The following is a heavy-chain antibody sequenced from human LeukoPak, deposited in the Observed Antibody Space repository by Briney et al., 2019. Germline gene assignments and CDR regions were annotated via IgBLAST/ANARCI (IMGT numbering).Heavy chain of an antibody. D-gene: IGHD5-12*01. V-gene: IGHV1-18*01. Sequence: ASVKASCKASGYTFTSYGISWVRQAPGQGLEWMGWISAYNGDTNYAQKLQGRVTMTTDTSTSTAYMELGSLRSDDTAVYYCARDFVERSGYAPNWFDPWGQGTLVTVSS. J-gene: IGHJ5*02. CDR2: ISAYNGDT. CDR3: ARDFVERSGYAPNWFDP. CDR1: GYTFTSYG.